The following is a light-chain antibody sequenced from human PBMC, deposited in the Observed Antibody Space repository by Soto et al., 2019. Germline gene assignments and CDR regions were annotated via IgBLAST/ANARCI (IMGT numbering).Light chain of an antibody. J-gene: IGKJ3*01. CDR3: QQYGSSPALT. CDR1: QSVSSSY. CDR2: GAS. V-gene: IGKV3-20*01. Sequence: EIVLTQSPGTLSLSPGERATLSCRASQSVSSSYLAWYQQKPGQAPRLLIYGASSSATGIPDRFSGSGSGTDFTLTISRLEPEDFAGYYCQQYGSSPALTFGPGTKVDIK.